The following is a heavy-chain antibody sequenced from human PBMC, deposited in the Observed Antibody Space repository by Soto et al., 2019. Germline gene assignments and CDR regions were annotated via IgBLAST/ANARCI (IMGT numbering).Heavy chain of an antibody. D-gene: IGHD6-13*01. CDR1: GFTFSSYA. J-gene: IGHJ3*02. CDR3: AKDLTDWQQLVVGAFDI. Sequence: SLRLSCAASGFTFSSYAMSWVRQAPGKGLEWVSAISGSGGSTYYADSVKGRFTISRDNSKNTLYLQMNSLRAEDTAVYYCAKDLTDWQQLVVGAFDIWGQGTMVTVSS. V-gene: IGHV3-23*01. CDR2: ISGSGGST.